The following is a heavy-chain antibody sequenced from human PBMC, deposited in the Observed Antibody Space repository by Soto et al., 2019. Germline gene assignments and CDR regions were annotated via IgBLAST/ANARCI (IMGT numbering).Heavy chain of an antibody. CDR1: RFTFTIYA. D-gene: IGHD6-19*01. CDR2: MSSDGTNE. J-gene: IGHJ4*02. CDR3: ARCGYISGWYCNFDF. V-gene: IGHV3-30-3*01. Sequence: PGGSLRLSCAASRFTFTIYAMNWVRQAPGKGLEWVALMSSDGTNEHYADSVRGRFTVYRDNPRNTLFFQMNNRRTDDTAVYYFARCGYISGWYCNFDFWGLGTLVTVSS.